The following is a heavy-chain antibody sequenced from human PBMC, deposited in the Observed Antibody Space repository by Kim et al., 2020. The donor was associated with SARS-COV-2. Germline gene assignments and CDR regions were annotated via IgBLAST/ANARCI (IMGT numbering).Heavy chain of an antibody. V-gene: IGHV3-15*01. CDR3: TTPIRLARYSSGCYHYYYGMDV. J-gene: IGHJ6*02. CDR1: GFTFSNAW. D-gene: IGHD6-19*01. Sequence: GGSLRLSCAASGFTFSNAWMSWVRQAPGKGLEWVGRIKSKTDGGTTDYAAPVKGRFTISRDDSKNTLYLQMNSLKTEDTAVYYCTTPIRLARYSSGCYHYYYGMDVWGQGTTVTVSS. CDR2: IKSKTDGGTT.